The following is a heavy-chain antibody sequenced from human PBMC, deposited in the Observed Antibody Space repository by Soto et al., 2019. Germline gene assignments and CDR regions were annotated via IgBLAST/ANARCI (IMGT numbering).Heavy chain of an antibody. J-gene: IGHJ2*01. CDR2: ISGSGGST. CDR1: GFTFSSYA. Sequence: EVQLLESGGGLVQPGGSLRLSCAASGFTFSSYAMSWVRQAPGKGLEWVSAISGSGGSTYYADSVKGRFTISRDNSKNRLYLQMNSLRAEDTAVYYCAKDSIYSSGSSYWYFDLWGRGTLVTVSS. V-gene: IGHV3-23*01. CDR3: AKDSIYSSGSSYWYFDL. D-gene: IGHD6-19*01.